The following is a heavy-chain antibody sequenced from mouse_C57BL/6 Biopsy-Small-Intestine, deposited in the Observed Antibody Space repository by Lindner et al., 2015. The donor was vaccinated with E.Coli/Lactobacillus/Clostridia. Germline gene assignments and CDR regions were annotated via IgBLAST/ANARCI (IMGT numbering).Heavy chain of an antibody. V-gene: IGHV1-20*01. D-gene: IGHD2-4*01. CDR1: GYSFTGYF. Sequence: VQLQESGPELVKPGDSVKISCKASGYSFTGYFMNWVMQSHGKSLEWIGRINPYNGDTFYNQKFKGKATLTIDKSSSTAHMELRSLTSEDSAVYYCATWGLRRGGFDYWGQGTTLTVSS. J-gene: IGHJ2*01. CDR3: ATWGLRRGGFDY. CDR2: INPYNGDT.